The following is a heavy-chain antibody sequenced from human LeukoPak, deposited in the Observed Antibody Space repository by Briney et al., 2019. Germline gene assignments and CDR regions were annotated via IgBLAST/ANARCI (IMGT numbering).Heavy chain of an antibody. CDR1: GGSISVYY. CDR2: ISYSGST. CDR3: ARCRSYDSSGYCDAVDI. D-gene: IGHD3-22*01. Sequence: SETLSLTCTVSGGSISVYYWSWIRRPPGKGLEWIGYISYSGSTNYNPSLKSRVTITMDTSNNQFSLKLNSVTAADTAVYYCARCRSYDSSGYCDAVDIWGQGTMVTVSS. J-gene: IGHJ3*02. V-gene: IGHV4-59*01.